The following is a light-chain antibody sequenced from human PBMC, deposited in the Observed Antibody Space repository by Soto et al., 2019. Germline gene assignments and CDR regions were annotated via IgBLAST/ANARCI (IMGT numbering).Light chain of an antibody. J-gene: IGKJ5*01. CDR2: GAS. V-gene: IGKV3-15*01. CDR1: QSVGSK. Sequence: EIVMTQSPATLSVSPGEGATLSCRASQSVGSKLAWYQQKPGQAPRLLIYGASTRATGFPARFSGSGSATEFTLTISSLQSEDFAVYYCQPYNNWPLTFGQGTRLEIK. CDR3: QPYNNWPLT.